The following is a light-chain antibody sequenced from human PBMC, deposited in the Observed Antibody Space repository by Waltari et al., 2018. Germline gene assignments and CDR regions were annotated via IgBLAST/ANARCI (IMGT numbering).Light chain of an antibody. CDR1: DIGTKS. CDR3: QVWDHESENVF. V-gene: IGLV3-21*04. Sequence: SYVLTQPPSVSVAPGKTARISCVGDDIGTKSVQWYQQKPGQAPVLVIYLNTDRPSGIPERFSGSNSGNTATLTISGVEAGDAADYYCQVWDHESENVFFGGGTKLAVL. J-gene: IGLJ2*01. CDR2: LNT.